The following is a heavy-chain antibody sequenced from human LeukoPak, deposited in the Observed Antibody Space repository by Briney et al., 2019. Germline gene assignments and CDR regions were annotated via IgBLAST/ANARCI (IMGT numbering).Heavy chain of an antibody. D-gene: IGHD3-10*01. CDR2: FYSNGDT. V-gene: IGHV3-53*01. Sequence: QPGGSLRLSCAASGLTVSDNYMSWVRQAPGKGLEWVSVFYSNGDTFYADSVRGRFTISRDISKNSLYLQMNNLRAEDTAVYYCARDHWVTMVRGVIPLYGLDVWGQGSTVTVSS. CDR3: ARDHWVTMVRGVIPLYGLDV. J-gene: IGHJ6*02. CDR1: GLTVSDNY.